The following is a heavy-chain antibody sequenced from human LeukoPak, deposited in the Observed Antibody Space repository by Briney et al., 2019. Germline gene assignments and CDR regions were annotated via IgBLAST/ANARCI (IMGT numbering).Heavy chain of an antibody. CDR2: IYDGGST. CDR3: VRGSSGSN. V-gene: IGHV3-66*01. CDR1: GFTVSSNY. J-gene: IGHJ4*02. D-gene: IGHD1-26*01. Sequence: PGGSLRLSCAASGFTVSSNYMSWVRQSPGKGLEWISLIYDGGSTFYAESVKGRFAISRDNSKNTLYPQMNSLRVEDTAVYYCVRGSSGSNWGQGTLVTVSS.